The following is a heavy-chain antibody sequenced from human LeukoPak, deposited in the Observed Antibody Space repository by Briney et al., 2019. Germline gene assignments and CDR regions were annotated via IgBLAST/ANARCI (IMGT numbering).Heavy chain of an antibody. Sequence: ASVKVSCKASGYTVTSYGISWVRQAPGQGLEWMGWISGYNGNTNYAQKVQGRVTMTTDTSTSTAYMELRSLISDDTAVYYCARGDSSLGYYYYYMDVWGKGTTVTVSS. CDR1: GYTVTSYG. CDR2: ISGYNGNT. D-gene: IGHD6-13*01. J-gene: IGHJ6*03. V-gene: IGHV1-18*01. CDR3: ARGDSSLGYYYYYMDV.